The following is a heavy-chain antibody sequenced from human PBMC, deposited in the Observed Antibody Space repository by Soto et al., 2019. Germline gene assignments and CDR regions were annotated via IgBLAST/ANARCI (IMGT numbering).Heavy chain of an antibody. D-gene: IGHD1-26*01. Sequence: SETLSLTCVVSNFSISRGYYWGWIRQSPGKGLEWIASIYRSGTTSYNPSLKSRVTISVDPSKNQFSLMLTAVTAADTAVYYCARTHSGSYYSVFNYWGRGSLVTVSS. J-gene: IGHJ4*02. CDR3: ARTHSGSYYSVFNY. CDR1: NFSISRGYY. CDR2: IYRSGTT. V-gene: IGHV4-38-2*01.